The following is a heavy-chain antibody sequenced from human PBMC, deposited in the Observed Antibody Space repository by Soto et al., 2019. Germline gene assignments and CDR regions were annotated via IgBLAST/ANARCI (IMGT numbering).Heavy chain of an antibody. J-gene: IGHJ4*02. CDR1: GGSISSSPYY. CDR2: THYSGDT. CDR3: ATFRGITTATTDRYFDY. V-gene: IGHV4-39*01. D-gene: IGHD4-17*01. Sequence: SETLSLTCTVSGGSISSSPYYWGWIRQPPGKGLEWTGSTHYSGDTYYNPSLNSRVIISVDTSKNQISLKLTSVTAADAAVYYCATFRGITTATTDRYFDYWGQGILVTVSS.